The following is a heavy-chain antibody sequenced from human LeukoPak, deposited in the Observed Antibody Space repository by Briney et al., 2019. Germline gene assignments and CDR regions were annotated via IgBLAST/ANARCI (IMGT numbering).Heavy chain of an antibody. Sequence: PSETLSLTCGVSGGSISSYYWSWIRQPPGKGLEWIGYIYYSGSTNYNPSLKSRVTISVDTSKNQFSLKLSSVTAADTAVYYCARDRSNSVAFDIWGQGTMVTVSS. J-gene: IGHJ3*02. CDR3: ARDRSNSVAFDI. CDR1: GGSISSYY. V-gene: IGHV4-59*01. D-gene: IGHD4-23*01. CDR2: IYYSGST.